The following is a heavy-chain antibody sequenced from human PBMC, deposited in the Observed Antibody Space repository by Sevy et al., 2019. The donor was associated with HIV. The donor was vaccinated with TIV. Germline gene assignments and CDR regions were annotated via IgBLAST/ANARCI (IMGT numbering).Heavy chain of an antibody. CDR3: GTGDAYDV. V-gene: IGHV3-15*06. Sequence: GGSLRLSCAASGFTFSNSFMSWARQAPGRGLEWVGRITRKIDGETTLYAAPWKGRFTISRDDSRNTMYLQMDSLKIEDTAMYYCGTGDAYDVSGQGTTVTVSS. CDR2: ITRKIDGETT. D-gene: IGHD7-27*01. CDR1: GFTFSNSF. J-gene: IGHJ3*01.